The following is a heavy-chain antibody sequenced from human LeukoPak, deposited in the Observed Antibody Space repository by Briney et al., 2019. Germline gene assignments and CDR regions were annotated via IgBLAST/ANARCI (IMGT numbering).Heavy chain of an antibody. V-gene: IGHV5-51*01. CDR2: IYPGDSDT. D-gene: IGHD4-17*01. J-gene: IGHJ4*02. CDR3: ARQRTVTTGVDY. CDR1: GYNFATYW. Sequence: GESLKISCKGSGYNFATYWIGWVRQMPGRGLEWMGIIYPGDSDTRYSPSFQGQVTISADKSISTAYLQWSSLKASDTAMYYCARQRTVTTGVDYWGQGTLVTVSS.